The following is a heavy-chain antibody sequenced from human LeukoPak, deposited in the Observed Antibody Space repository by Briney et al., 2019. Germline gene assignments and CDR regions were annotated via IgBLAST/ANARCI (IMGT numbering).Heavy chain of an antibody. Sequence: GESLKISCKGSGYRFINFWIGWARQMPGKGLEWMGIIHPGDSDTRYSPSFEGQVTISVDKSISTAYLQWSSLKASDTAMYYCARRGLLGYCSGASCYDAFDIWGQGIMVTVSS. CDR1: GYRFINFW. CDR2: IHPGDSDT. J-gene: IGHJ3*02. V-gene: IGHV5-51*01. CDR3: ARRGLLGYCSGASCYDAFDI. D-gene: IGHD2-15*01.